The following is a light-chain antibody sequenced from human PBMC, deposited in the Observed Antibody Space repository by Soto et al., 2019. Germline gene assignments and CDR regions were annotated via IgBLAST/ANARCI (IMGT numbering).Light chain of an antibody. V-gene: IGKV3-20*01. CDR1: QSVSRNF. CDR3: QQYGSSPRT. J-gene: IGKJ1*01. CDR2: GAS. Sequence: EIVLAQSPGTLSLSPGERATLSCRASQSVSRNFLAWYQQKPGQAPWLLIYGASNRAGGVPDRFSDSGSGTDFTLTISRLEPEDFAVYYCQQYGSSPRTFGQGTKVDIK.